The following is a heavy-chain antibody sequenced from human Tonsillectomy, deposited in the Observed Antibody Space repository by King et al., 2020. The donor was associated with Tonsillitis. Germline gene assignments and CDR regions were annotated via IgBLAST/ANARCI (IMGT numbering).Heavy chain of an antibody. V-gene: IGHV4-30-4*01. J-gene: IGHJ3*02. CDR3: ARDPSGYNGAFEI. CDR2: IYYSGTT. Sequence: VQLQESGPGLVKPSQTLSLTCTVSGGSIRNADYYLNCIRQSPGKGLEWIVYIYYSGTTYSNPSLKSRVTISLDTSKNEFSLSLSSVTAADTAVYYCARDPSGYNGAFEIWGQGTTVTVSS. D-gene: IGHD6-13*01. CDR1: GGSIRNADYY.